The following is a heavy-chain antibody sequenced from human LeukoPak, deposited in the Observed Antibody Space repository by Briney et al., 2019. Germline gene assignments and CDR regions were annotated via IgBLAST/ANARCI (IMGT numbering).Heavy chain of an antibody. V-gene: IGHV3-30*03. CDR2: ISYDGSNK. Sequence: PGRSLRLSCAASGFTFSSYGMHWVRQAPGKGLEWVAVISYDGSNKYYADSVKGRFTISRGNSKNTLYLQMNSLRAEDTAVYYCARFNVPTLHAYFDYWGQGTLVTVSS. CDR3: ARFNVPTLHAYFDY. D-gene: IGHD2-21*02. J-gene: IGHJ4*02. CDR1: GFTFSSYG.